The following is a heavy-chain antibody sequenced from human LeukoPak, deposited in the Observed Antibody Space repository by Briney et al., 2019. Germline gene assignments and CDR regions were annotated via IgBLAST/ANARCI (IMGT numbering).Heavy chain of an antibody. CDR3: AKVGYYYDSSGYVAEYFQH. V-gene: IGHV3-30*18. CDR1: GFTFNDYG. Sequence: GGSLRLSCAASGFTFNDYGMHWVRQAPGKGLGWVAVISYDVSNKYYADSVRGRFTISRDNSKKTLYLQMNSLRAEDTAVYYCAKVGYYYDSSGYVAEYFQHWGQGTLVTVSS. CDR2: ISYDVSNK. D-gene: IGHD3-22*01. J-gene: IGHJ1*01.